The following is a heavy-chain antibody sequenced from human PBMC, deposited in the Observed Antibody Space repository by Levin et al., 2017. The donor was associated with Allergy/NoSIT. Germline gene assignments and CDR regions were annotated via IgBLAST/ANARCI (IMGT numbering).Heavy chain of an antibody. Sequence: SCAASGFTFSSYAMHWVRQAPGKGLEWVAVISYDGSNKYYADSVKGRFTISRDNSKNTLYLQMNSLRAEDTAVYYCARDGSLGRYFDWLSPETNHYFDYWGQGTLVTVSS. CDR1: GFTFSSYA. CDR3: ARDGSLGRYFDWLSPETNHYFDY. J-gene: IGHJ4*02. CDR2: ISYDGSNK. V-gene: IGHV3-30-3*01. D-gene: IGHD3-9*01.